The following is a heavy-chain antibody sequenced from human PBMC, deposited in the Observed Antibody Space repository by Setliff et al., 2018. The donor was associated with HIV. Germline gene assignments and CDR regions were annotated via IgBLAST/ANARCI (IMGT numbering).Heavy chain of an antibody. D-gene: IGHD6-13*01. CDR3: ARQRGIDTYFYSYYYMDV. J-gene: IGHJ6*03. CDR2: SNTATGDT. V-gene: IGHV1-3*04. CDR1: GYTFTSYS. Sequence: ASVKVSCKTSGYTFTSYSMHWVRQAPGQSLEWMGWSNTATGDTKYSQRFQDRITIFRNTSASTAYMDLGSLTSEDTAVYYCARQRGIDTYFYSYYYMDVWGKGTTVTVSS.